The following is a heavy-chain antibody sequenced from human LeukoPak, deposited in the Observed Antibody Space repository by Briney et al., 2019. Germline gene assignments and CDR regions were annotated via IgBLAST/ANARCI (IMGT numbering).Heavy chain of an antibody. CDR1: GGSISNTNW. CDR3: AREGGPYRPLDY. Sequence: SETLSLTCGVSGGSISNTNWWTWFRQPPGKGLEWIGEVNLQGSTNHNPSLKSRVAMSVDKSENHISLKLTSVTAADTAVYYCAREGGPYRPLDYSGQGTLVTVAS. CDR2: VNLQGST. J-gene: IGHJ4*02. V-gene: IGHV4-4*02.